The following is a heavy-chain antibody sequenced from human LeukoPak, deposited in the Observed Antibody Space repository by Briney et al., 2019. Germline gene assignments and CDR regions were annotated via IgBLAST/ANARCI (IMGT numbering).Heavy chain of an antibody. CDR2: IKADGTGK. D-gene: IGHD5-24*01. Sequence: GGSLRLSCVAPGFTFSSSWMTWVRQAPGMGLERVANIKADGTGKYYVDSVRGRFSISRDNAKNSLYLELNSLRAEDTGVYFCARDRGWQQFDYWGQGTLVTVSS. V-gene: IGHV3-7*01. J-gene: IGHJ4*01. CDR1: GFTFSSSW. CDR3: ARDRGWQQFDY.